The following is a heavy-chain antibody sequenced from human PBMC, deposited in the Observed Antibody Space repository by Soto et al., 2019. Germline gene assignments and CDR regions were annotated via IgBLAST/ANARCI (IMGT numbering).Heavy chain of an antibody. CDR1: GFPLITSGMC. CDR2: IYWDADK. CDR3: ARTRVVVVPAAMAYYYYSYMDV. J-gene: IGHJ6*03. Sequence: SRPTRVNPTQALALTCTFSGFPLITSGMCLSRNHQPPGKALELLARIYWDADKNYNTSLKTRLTSSKDTSKNQVVLTMTNMDAVDTATYYCARTRVVVVPAAMAYYYYSYMDVWAKGITVTVSS. V-gene: IGHV2-70*11. D-gene: IGHD2-2*01.